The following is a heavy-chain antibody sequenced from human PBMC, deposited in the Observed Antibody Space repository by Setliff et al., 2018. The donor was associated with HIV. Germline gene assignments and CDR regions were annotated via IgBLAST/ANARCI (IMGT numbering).Heavy chain of an antibody. CDR3: APGEGVASTYYHD. V-gene: IGHV4-59*02. D-gene: IGHD3-3*01. J-gene: IGHJ4*01. CDR1: DDSVSTFY. Sequence: TLSLTCTVSDDSVSTFYWNWIRQPPGKGLEWIGFIRHTGSTVSNPSLKSRVTILMDLSRNQLSLHLASVTTADTAVYFCAPGEGVASTYYHDWGQGTQVTVSS. CDR2: IRHTGST.